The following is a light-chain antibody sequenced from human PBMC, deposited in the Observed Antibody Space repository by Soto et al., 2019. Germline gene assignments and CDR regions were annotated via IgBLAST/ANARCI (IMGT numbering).Light chain of an antibody. CDR2: AGS. V-gene: IGKV1-39*01. CDR3: QQIFSTEIS. CDR1: QSINSS. J-gene: IGKJ4*01. Sequence: DIQMTQSPSSLSASVGDRVTITCRASQSINSSLNWYQQKPGKAPKLLMFAGSSLQSDVPSRFSGSGSGTDFTLTISSLLPEDFATYYCQQIFSTEISFGGGTKVEFK.